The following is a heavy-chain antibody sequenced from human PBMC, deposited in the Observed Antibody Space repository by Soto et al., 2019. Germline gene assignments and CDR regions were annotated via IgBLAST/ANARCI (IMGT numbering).Heavy chain of an antibody. CDR1: GIPVSSNY. J-gene: IGHJ6*02. CDR2: LHSGGDT. CDR3: ARDGPYYYASRMDV. V-gene: IGHV3-53*04. Sequence: EVQLVESGGSLVQPGGSLRLSCVASGIPVSSNYMTWVRQAPGKGLEWVSVLHSGGDTYYANSVKGRFTISRHDSTNTVFLQVNSLTAEDTAVYYCARDGPYYYASRMDVWGQGTTVTVSS. D-gene: IGHD3-10*01.